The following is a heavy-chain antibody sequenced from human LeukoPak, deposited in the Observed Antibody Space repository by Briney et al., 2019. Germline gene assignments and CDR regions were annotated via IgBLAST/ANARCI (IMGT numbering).Heavy chain of an antibody. D-gene: IGHD5-18*01. Sequence: GGSLRLSCAASGFTFSNYWMHWVRQAPGKGLVCVARIKSVEGTISYADSVKGRFTISRDNAKNTLYLQMNSLRAEDTAVYYCAREDTAMAYDAFDIWGQGTMVTVSS. J-gene: IGHJ3*02. V-gene: IGHV3-74*01. CDR3: AREDTAMAYDAFDI. CDR1: GFTFSNYW. CDR2: IKSVEGTI.